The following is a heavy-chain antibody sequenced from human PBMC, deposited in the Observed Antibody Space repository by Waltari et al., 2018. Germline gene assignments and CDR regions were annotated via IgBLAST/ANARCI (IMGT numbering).Heavy chain of an antibody. V-gene: IGHV3-64*01. J-gene: IGHJ4*02. D-gene: IGHD1-26*01. CDR2: STRNGDTT. Sequence: EVQLVESGGGLVQPGGYLRLSCAASGFTFSTYAMHWVRQAPGKGLEYVSSSTRNGDTTYYANSVTGRFTISRDNSKNTLYLQMGSLRVDDMAVYYCARDKVGSADYWGQGTLVTVSS. CDR3: ARDKVGSADY. CDR1: GFTFSTYA.